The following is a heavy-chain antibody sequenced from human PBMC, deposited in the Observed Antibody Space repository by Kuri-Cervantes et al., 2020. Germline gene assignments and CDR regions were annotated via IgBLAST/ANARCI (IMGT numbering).Heavy chain of an antibody. CDR2: ISWNSGTI. CDR3: ASGLGELG. CDR1: GFTFDDYA. V-gene: IGHV3-9*01. D-gene: IGHD3-16*01. Sequence: GGSLRLSCTASGFTFDDYAMHWVRQAPGKGLEWVSGISWNSGTIGYADSVKGRFTISRDNAKNLLYLQMNSLRPEDTALYYCASGLGELGWGQGTLVTVSS. J-gene: IGHJ4*02.